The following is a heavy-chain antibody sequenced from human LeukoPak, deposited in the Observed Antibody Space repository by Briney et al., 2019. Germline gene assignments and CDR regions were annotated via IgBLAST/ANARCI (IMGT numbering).Heavy chain of an antibody. CDR2: IYHSGST. CDR1: GYSISSGYY. J-gene: IGHJ4*02. Sequence: TSQTLSLTCTVSGYSISSGYYWGWIRQPPGKGLEWIGSIYHSGSTYYNPSLKSRVTISVDTSKNQFSLKLSSVTAADTAVYYCASMGTEWDYWGQGTLVTVSS. V-gene: IGHV4-38-2*02. D-gene: IGHD3-3*01. CDR3: ASMGTEWDY.